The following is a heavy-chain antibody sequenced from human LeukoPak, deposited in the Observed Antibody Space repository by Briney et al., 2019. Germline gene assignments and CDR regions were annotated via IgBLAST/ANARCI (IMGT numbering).Heavy chain of an antibody. J-gene: IGHJ4*02. CDR3: ARDRLITFGGVIDPFDY. V-gene: IGHV1-69*04. Sequence: SVKVSCKASGGTFSSYAISWVRQAPGQGLEWMGRIIPILGIANYAQKFQGRVTMTTDTSTSTAYMELRSLRSDDTAVYYCARDRLITFGGVIDPFDYWGQGTLVTVSS. CDR2: IIPILGIA. D-gene: IGHD3-16*02. CDR1: GGTFSSYA.